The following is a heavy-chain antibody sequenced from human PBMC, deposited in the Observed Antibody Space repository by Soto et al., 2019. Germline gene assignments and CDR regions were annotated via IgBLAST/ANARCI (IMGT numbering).Heavy chain of an antibody. D-gene: IGHD6-19*01. J-gene: IGHJ6*02. V-gene: IGHV3-11*06. CDR1: GFTFSDYY. Sequence: LRLSCAASGFTFSDYYMSWIRQAPGKGLEWVSYISSSSSYTNYADSVKGRFTISRDNAKNSLYLQMNSLRAEDTAVYYCARWAGTFYYYGMDVWGQGTTVTVSS. CDR2: ISSSSSYT. CDR3: ARWAGTFYYYGMDV.